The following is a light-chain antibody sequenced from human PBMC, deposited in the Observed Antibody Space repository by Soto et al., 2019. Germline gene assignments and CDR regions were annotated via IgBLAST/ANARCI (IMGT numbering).Light chain of an antibody. CDR1: SSDVGGYDY. Sequence: QSVLTQPASVSGSPGQSIAISCTGTSSDVGGYDYASWYQQHPDKAPKLMIYEVTKRPSGVSNRFSGSKSGNTASLTISGLQPEDEADYYCSSHTSGSTRVFGSGTKVTVL. CDR2: EVT. CDR3: SSHTSGSTRV. J-gene: IGLJ1*01. V-gene: IGLV2-14*01.